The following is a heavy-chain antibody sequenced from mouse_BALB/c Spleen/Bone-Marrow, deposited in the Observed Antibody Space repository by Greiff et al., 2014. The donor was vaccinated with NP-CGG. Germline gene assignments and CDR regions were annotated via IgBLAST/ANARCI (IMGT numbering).Heavy chain of an antibody. CDR3: TRRAYGGSYGFAY. Sequence: VQLQQSXAELAKPGASVKMSCKASGYTFTNYWMHWVKQRPGQGLEWIGYINPSTGYTEYNQKFKDKATLTADKSSSTAYMQLSSLTSEDSSVFYCTRRAYGGSYGFAYWGQGTLVTVSA. D-gene: IGHD1-1*01. J-gene: IGHJ3*01. CDR2: INPSTGYT. CDR1: GYTFTNYW. V-gene: IGHV1-7*01.